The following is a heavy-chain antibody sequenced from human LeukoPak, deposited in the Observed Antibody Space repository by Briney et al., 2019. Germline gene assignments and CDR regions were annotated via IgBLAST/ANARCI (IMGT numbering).Heavy chain of an antibody. Sequence: GGSLRLSCAASGFTFSSYAMSWVRQAPGKGLEWVSAISGSGGSTYYADSVKGRFTVSRDNSKNTLYLQMNSLRAEDTAVYYCAKDHVPSSWQRRGEGVDFQHWGQGTLVTVSS. CDR3: AKDHVPSSWQRRGEGVDFQH. J-gene: IGHJ1*01. V-gene: IGHV3-23*01. CDR1: GFTFSSYA. CDR2: ISGSGGST. D-gene: IGHD3-16*01.